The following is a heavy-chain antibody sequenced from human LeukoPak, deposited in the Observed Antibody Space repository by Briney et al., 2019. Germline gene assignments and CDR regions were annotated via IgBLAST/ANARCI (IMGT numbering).Heavy chain of an antibody. J-gene: IGHJ4*02. CDR3: ARETYSSGWASSRLYYFDY. CDR1: GGSITYSY. Sequence: SETLSLTCTVSGGSITYSYWSWFRQPPGKGLEWIGYIYTSGTTNYNPSLTSRATISVDTSQNQFSLRLTSVTAADTAVYYCARETYSSGWASSRLYYFDYWGQGTLVTVSS. D-gene: IGHD6-19*01. CDR2: IYTSGTT. V-gene: IGHV4-4*08.